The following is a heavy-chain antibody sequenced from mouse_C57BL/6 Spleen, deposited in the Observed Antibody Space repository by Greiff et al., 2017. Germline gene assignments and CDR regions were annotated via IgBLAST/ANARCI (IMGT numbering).Heavy chain of an antibody. D-gene: IGHD2-2*01. Sequence: DVKLQESGGGLVKPGGSLKLSCAASGFTFSDYGMHWVRQAPEKGLEWVAYISSGSSTIYYADTVKGRFTISRDNAKNTLFLQMTRLRSEDTAMYYCARIGVVTPYWYFDVWGTGTTVTVSS. CDR1: GFTFSDYG. V-gene: IGHV5-17*01. CDR2: ISSGSSTI. J-gene: IGHJ1*03. CDR3: ARIGVVTPYWYFDV.